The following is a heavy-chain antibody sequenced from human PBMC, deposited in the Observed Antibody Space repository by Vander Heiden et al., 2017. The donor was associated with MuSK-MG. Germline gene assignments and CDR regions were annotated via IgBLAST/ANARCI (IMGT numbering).Heavy chain of an antibody. V-gene: IGHV3-30-3*01. CDR3: ARIPLLERREAFDI. D-gene: IGHD1-1*01. CDR2: ISSDGSNK. J-gene: IGHJ3*02. Sequence: QVQLVESGGGVVQPGRSPRLCCAASGFPFDIYAMHWVRQAPGKGLEWVAAISSDGSNKYYADSVKGRFTISRDNSKNTLYLQLNSLRAEDTAVYYCARIPLLERREAFDIWGQGTMVTVSS. CDR1: GFPFDIYA.